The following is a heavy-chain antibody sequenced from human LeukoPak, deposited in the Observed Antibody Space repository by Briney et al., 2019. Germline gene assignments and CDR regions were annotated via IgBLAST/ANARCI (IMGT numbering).Heavy chain of an antibody. J-gene: IGHJ5*02. V-gene: IGHV1-46*04. CDR1: AYTFTNYY. CDR3: ARGRAEMGSWFDP. Sequence: ASVTVSFKASAYTFTNYYMHWIRQTPGQELEWMGIIIHSGGSTSYAQKLQGRVTMTSDTCTSTVYMELSSLRSEDTAVYYCARGRAEMGSWFDPWGQGTLVTVSS. D-gene: IGHD5-24*01. CDR2: IIHSGGST.